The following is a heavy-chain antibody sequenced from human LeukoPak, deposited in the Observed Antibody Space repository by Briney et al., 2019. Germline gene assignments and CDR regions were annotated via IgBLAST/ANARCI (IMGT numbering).Heavy chain of an antibody. CDR2: ISGSGGST. D-gene: IGHD1-26*01. CDR3: ARGGLGEWELLRSDYFDY. V-gene: IGHV3-23*01. J-gene: IGHJ4*02. CDR1: GFTFSSYA. Sequence: GGSLRLSCAASGFTFSSYAMSWVRQAPGKGLEWVSSISGSGGSTYYADSVKGRFTISRDNSKNTLYLQMNSLRAEDTAVYYCARGGLGEWELLRSDYFDYWGQGTLVTVSS.